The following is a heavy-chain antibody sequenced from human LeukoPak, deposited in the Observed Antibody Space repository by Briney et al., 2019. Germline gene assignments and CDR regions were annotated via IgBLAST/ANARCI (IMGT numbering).Heavy chain of an antibody. J-gene: IGHJ4*02. V-gene: IGHV4-59*01. CDR2: IYYSGST. Sequence: SETLSLTCTVSGGSISSYYWSWIRQPPGKGLEWMGYIYYSGSTNYNPSLKSRVTISVDTSKNQFSLKLSSVTAADTAVYYCARGAAAGTWSYYFDYWGQGTLVTVSS. CDR1: GGSISSYY. D-gene: IGHD6-13*01. CDR3: ARGAAAGTWSYYFDY.